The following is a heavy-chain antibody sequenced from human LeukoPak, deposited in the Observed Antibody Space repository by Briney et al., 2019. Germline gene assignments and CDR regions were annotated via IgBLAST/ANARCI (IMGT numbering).Heavy chain of an antibody. D-gene: IGHD5-18*01. V-gene: IGHV4-34*01. CDR3: ASSLLADTAMVFDY. Sequence: SETLSLTCAVYGGSFSGYYWSWIRQPPGKGLEWIGEINHSGSTNYNPSLKSRVTISVDTSKNQFSLKLSSVTAADTAVYYCASSLLADTAMVFDYWGQGTLVTVSS. J-gene: IGHJ4*02. CDR1: GGSFSGYY. CDR2: INHSGST.